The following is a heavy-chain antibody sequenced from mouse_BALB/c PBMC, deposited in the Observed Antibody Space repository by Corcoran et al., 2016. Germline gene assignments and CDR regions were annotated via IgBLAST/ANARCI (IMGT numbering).Heavy chain of an antibody. D-gene: IGHD3-1*01. Sequence: QVTLRESGPGILQPSQTLSLTCSFSGFSLSTSGMGVSWIRQPSGKGLEWLAHIYWDDDKRYNPSLKSRLTISKDTSSNQVFLKITSVDTADTATYYCARSSGYVAWCAYWGQGTLVTVSA. CDR1: GFSLSTSGMG. V-gene: IGHV8-12*01. CDR2: IYWDDDK. J-gene: IGHJ3*01. CDR3: ARSSGYVAWCAY.